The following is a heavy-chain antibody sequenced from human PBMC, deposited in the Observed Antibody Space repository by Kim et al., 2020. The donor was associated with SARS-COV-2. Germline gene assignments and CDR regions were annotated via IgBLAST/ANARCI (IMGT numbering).Heavy chain of an antibody. V-gene: IGHV3-21*01. D-gene: IGHD6-13*01. CDR3: ERDFQQGSWYVDWFDP. Sequence: SVKDRFTISRDNAKNSLYLQMNSLRAEDTAVYYCERDFQQGSWYVDWFDPWGQGTLVTVSS. J-gene: IGHJ5*02.